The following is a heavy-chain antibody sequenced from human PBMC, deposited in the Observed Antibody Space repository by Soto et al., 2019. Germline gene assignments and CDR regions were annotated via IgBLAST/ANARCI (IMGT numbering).Heavy chain of an antibody. CDR2: IFYSGST. V-gene: IGHV4-39*07. D-gene: IGHD6-19*01. CDR3: ARDVAVVGHDNYYCYYGMDV. CDR1: GGSISSSSYY. Sequence: SETLSLTCTVSGGSISSSSYYWGWIRQPPGKGLEWIGDIFYSGSTNYNPSLKSRVTISVDTSKNQFSLKLSSVTAADTAAYYCARDVAVVGHDNYYCYYGMDVWGQGTTVTVSS. J-gene: IGHJ6*02.